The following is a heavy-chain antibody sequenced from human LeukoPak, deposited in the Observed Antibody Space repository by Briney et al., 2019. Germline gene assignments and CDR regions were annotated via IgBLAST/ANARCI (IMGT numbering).Heavy chain of an antibody. D-gene: IGHD5-24*01. V-gene: IGHV1-3*01. CDR2: INGGNGNT. CDR3: ARAEITESQGPPVSYYYYYMDV. J-gene: IGHJ6*03. Sequence: GASVTVSCKASGYRFTSYAIHWVRQDPGQGLEWMGWINGGNGNTKYSQKFQGRVTLTRDTSASTAYVELSSLRSEDTAVYYCARAEITESQGPPVSYYYYYMDVWGKGTTVTVSS. CDR1: GYRFTSYA.